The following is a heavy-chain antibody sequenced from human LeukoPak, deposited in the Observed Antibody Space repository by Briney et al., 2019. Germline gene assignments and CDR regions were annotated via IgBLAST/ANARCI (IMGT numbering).Heavy chain of an antibody. D-gene: IGHD5-24*01. J-gene: IGHJ4*02. V-gene: IGHV3-30*02. CDR3: ARDRDGYNS. CDR1: GFTFSSYG. CDR2: IRYDGSNK. Sequence: GGSLRLSCAVSGFTFSSYGMHWVRQAPGKGLEWVAFIRYDGSNKYYADSVKGRFTISRDNSKNTLYLQMNSLRAEDTAVYYCARDRDGYNSWGQGTLVTVSS.